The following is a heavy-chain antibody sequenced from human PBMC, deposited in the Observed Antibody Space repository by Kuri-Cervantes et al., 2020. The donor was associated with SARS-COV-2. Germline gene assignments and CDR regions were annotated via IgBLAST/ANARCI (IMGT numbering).Heavy chain of an antibody. CDR3: ARVGGWSEPRDWFDP. D-gene: IGHD2-15*01. V-gene: IGHV3-21*01. J-gene: IGHJ5*02. CDR1: GFTFSSYG. Sequence: GGSLRLSCAASGFTFSSYGMHWVRQAPGKGLEWVSSISSSSSYIYYADSVKGRFTISRDNAKNSLYLQMNSLRADDTAVYYCARVGGWSEPRDWFDPWGQGTLVTVSS. CDR2: ISSSSSYI.